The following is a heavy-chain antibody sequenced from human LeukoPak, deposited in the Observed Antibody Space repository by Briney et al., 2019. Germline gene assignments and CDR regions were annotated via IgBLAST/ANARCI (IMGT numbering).Heavy chain of an antibody. CDR2: INHSGST. D-gene: IGHD4-17*01. Sequence: SETLSLTCAVYGGSFSGYYWSWIRQPPGKGLEWIGEINHSGSTNYNPSLKSRVTISVDTSENQFSLKLSSVTAADTAVYYCARGRNDYGDYGWFDPWGQGTLVTVSS. CDR1: GGSFSGYY. V-gene: IGHV4-34*01. CDR3: ARGRNDYGDYGWFDP. J-gene: IGHJ5*02.